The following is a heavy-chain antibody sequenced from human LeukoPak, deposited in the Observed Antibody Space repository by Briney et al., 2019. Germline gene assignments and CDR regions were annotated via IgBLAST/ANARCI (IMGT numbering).Heavy chain of an antibody. CDR2: IYTSGST. CDR3: ASFSNTVTQGAWFDP. J-gene: IGHJ5*02. CDR1: GGSFSNYC. V-gene: IGHV4-4*07. Sequence: TENLSLNCTVYGGSFSNYCWISIRQPAGKGLKWIERIYTSGSTNYNPSLKSRVTISVDKSKNQFSLKLSSVTAADTAVYYCASFSNTVTQGAWFDPWGQGTLVTVSS. D-gene: IGHD4-17*01.